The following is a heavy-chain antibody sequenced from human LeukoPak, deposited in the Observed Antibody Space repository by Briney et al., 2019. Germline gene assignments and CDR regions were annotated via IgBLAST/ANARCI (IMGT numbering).Heavy chain of an antibody. V-gene: IGHV1-69*13. CDR3: ARSVLRFLEWPFDY. J-gene: IGHJ4*02. D-gene: IGHD3-3*01. CDR2: IIPIFGTA. Sequence: SVKVSCKASGGAFSSYAISWVRQAPGQGLEWVGGIIPIFGTANYAQKFQGRVTITADESTSTAYMELSSLGSEDTAVYYCARSVLRFLEWPFDYWGQGPLVTVSS. CDR1: GGAFSSYA.